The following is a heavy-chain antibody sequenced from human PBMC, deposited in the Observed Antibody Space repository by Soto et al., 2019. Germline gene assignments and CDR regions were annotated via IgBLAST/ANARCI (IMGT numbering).Heavy chain of an antibody. V-gene: IGHV2-5*01. Sequence: QITLKESGPTLVKPTQTLTLTCTFSEFSLTASGEGVAWIRQPPGKALEWLALIFWNGDKFYSSSLKSRLTITKDTSKNQVVLTMTNMDPVDAATYYCAPRLIGPATPQIDYWGQGTLVTVSS. CDR1: EFSLTASGEG. CDR3: APRLIGPATPQIDY. D-gene: IGHD2-15*01. CDR2: IFWNGDK. J-gene: IGHJ4*02.